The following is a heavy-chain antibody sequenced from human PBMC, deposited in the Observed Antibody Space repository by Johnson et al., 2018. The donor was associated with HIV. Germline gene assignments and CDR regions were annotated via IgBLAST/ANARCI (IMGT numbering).Heavy chain of an antibody. J-gene: IGHJ3*02. CDR2: INWSGGGT. D-gene: IGHD6-19*01. V-gene: IGHV3-20*04. Sequence: EQLVESGGDVVRPGGSLRISCVASGFKLYEYDVSWVRQVPGKGLEWVSGINWSGGGTTYADSVKGRFTVSSDNAKNSLYLQMNGLSDEDTADYYCVRDQGSGWPTNAFDIWGRGTRVTVSS. CDR1: GFKLYEYD. CDR3: VRDQGSGWPTNAFDI.